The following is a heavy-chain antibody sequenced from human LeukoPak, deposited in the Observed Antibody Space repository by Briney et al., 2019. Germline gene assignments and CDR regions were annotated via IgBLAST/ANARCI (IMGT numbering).Heavy chain of an antibody. CDR2: IYPGDSDT. D-gene: IGHD3-22*01. CDR3: ARCPRGYDSSGYYYWFDP. Sequence: GESLKISCKGSGYSFTSYWIGWVRQMPGKGLEWMGIIYPGDSDTRYSPSFQGQVTISADKSISTAYLQWSSLKASDTAMYYCARCPRGYDSSGYYYWFDPWGQGTLVTVSS. J-gene: IGHJ5*02. V-gene: IGHV5-51*01. CDR1: GYSFTSYW.